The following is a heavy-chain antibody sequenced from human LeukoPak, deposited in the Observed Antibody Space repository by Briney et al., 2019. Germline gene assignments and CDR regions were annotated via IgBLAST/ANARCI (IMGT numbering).Heavy chain of an antibody. D-gene: IGHD3-9*01. V-gene: IGHV4-59*02. CDR2: IYYTGST. CDR3: ARTPYYDILTGYYPLEY. Sequence: SETLSLTCTVSGASVSSYYWIWIRQLPGKGLEWIGHIYYTGSTSYNPSLKSRVTISVDTSKNQFSLKLSSVTAADTAVYYCARTPYYDILTGYYPLEYWGQGTLVTVSS. CDR1: GASVSSYY. J-gene: IGHJ4*02.